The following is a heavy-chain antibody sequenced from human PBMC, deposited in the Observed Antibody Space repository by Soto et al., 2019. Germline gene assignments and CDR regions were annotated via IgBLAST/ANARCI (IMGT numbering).Heavy chain of an antibody. D-gene: IGHD2-15*01. CDR3: SKDALGRRPDAFDI. CDR1: EFPFSTYA. J-gene: IGHJ3*02. V-gene: IGHV3-23*01. Sequence: EVQLLESGGGLVQPGGSLRLSCAASEFPFSTYAMTWVRQAPGKGLEWVSSITASGGTTYYADSVKGRFTISRDNSKNTLDLQINSLRADDTAVYYCSKDALGRRPDAFDIWGQGTMGTVSS. CDR2: ITASGGTT.